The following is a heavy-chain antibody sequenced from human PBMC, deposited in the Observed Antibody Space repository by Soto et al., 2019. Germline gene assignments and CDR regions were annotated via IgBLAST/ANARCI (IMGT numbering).Heavy chain of an antibody. V-gene: IGHV3-74*01. CDR3: ARELVVPAAAYYYGMDV. Sequence: GGSLRLSCAASGFTFSSYWMHWVRQAPGKGLVWVSRINSDGSSTSYADSVKGRFTISRDNAKNTLYLQMNRLRAEDTAVYDCARELVVPAAAYYYGMDVWGQGTTVTVSS. CDR1: GFTFSSYW. J-gene: IGHJ6*02. D-gene: IGHD2-2*01. CDR2: INSDGSST.